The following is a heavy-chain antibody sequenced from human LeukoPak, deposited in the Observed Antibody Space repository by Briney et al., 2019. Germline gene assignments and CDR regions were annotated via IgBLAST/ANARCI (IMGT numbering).Heavy chain of an antibody. V-gene: IGHV3-23*01. CDR3: AKPKDNSLYCFDY. D-gene: IGHD1-20*01. CDR2: ISGSGGST. Sequence: GGSLRLSCAASAFTFRSYAMSWVRQAGGKGLEWVTDISGSGGSTYYADSVKGRFTISRDNSKNTLYLQMSSLRAEDTAVYYCAKPKDNSLYCFDYWGQGTLVTVSS. CDR1: AFTFRSYA. J-gene: IGHJ4*02.